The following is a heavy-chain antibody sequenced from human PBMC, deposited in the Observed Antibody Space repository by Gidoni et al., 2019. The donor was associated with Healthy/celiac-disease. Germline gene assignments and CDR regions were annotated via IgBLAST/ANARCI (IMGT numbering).Heavy chain of an antibody. CDR3: ARVGRYGSGNYFDY. Sequence: QVQLQESGPGLVKPSETLSLTCTVSGGSISSYYWSWIRQPPGKGLEWIGYIYYSGSTNYNPSLKSRVTISVDTSKNQFSLKLSSVTAADTAVYYCARVGRYGSGNYFDYWGQGTLVTVSS. V-gene: IGHV4-59*01. J-gene: IGHJ4*02. D-gene: IGHD3-10*01. CDR2: IYYSGST. CDR1: GGSISSYY.